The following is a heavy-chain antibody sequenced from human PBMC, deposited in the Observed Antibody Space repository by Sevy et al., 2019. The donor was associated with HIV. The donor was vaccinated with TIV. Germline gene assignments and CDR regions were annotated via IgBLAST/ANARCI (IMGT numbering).Heavy chain of an antibody. Sequence: GGSLRLSCAASGFNFNIAAIHWVRQAPGRGLEWVARIRSRADSYETEYSASVRGRFTISRADSRTTAYLQMNSLKTEDTAVYSCTIQGVIAELDLWGQRTLVTVSS. CDR3: TIQGVIAELDL. CDR2: IRSRADSYET. J-gene: IGHJ5*02. CDR1: GFNFNIAA. D-gene: IGHD2-15*01. V-gene: IGHV3-73*01.